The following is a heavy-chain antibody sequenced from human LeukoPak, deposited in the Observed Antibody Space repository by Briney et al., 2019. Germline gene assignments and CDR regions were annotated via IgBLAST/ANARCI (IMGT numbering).Heavy chain of an antibody. CDR3: ARDYVWGSFRVVTSLIQSYYMDV. V-gene: IGHV4-34*01. Sequence: PSETLSLTCAVYGGSFSGYYWSWIRQPPGKGLEWIGEINHSGSTNYNPSLKSRVTISVDTSKNQFSLKLSSVTAADTAVYYCARDYVWGSFRVVTSLIQSYYMDVWGKGTTVTVSS. D-gene: IGHD3-16*02. CDR2: INHSGST. J-gene: IGHJ6*03. CDR1: GGSFSGYY.